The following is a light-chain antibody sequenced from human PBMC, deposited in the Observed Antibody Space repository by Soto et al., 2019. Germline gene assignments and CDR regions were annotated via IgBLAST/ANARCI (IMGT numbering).Light chain of an antibody. CDR2: EVT. J-gene: IGLJ1*01. Sequence: QSLLDQPPDVSGSRGQSINISSTGLSSDIVGYNYVSWFQQHPGKAPKLMIYEVTNRPSGVSDRFSGSKSGSTASLTISGLQAEDEADYYCRSYTSSNTLVFGTGTKVTVL. V-gene: IGLV2-14*01. CDR1: SSDIVGYNY. CDR3: RSYTSSNTLV.